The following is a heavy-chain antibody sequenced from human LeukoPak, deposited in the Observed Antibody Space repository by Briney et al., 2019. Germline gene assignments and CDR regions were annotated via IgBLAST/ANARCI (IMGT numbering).Heavy chain of an antibody. Sequence: ASVKVSCKASGGTFSSYAISWVRQAPGQRLEWMGGIIPIFGTANYAQKFQGRVTITTDESTSTAYMELSSLRSEDTAVYYCARDGELGAALGGASYFWFDPWGQGTLVTVSS. V-gene: IGHV1-69*05. CDR2: IIPIFGTA. J-gene: IGHJ5*02. CDR3: ARDGELGAALGGASYFWFDP. D-gene: IGHD6-25*01. CDR1: GGTFSSYA.